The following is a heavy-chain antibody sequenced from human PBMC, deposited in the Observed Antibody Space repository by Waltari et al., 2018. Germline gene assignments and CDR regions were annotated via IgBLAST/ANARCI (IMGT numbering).Heavy chain of an antibody. Sequence: QLQLQESGPGLVKPSETLSLTCTVSGGSISSSSYYWGWIRQPPGKGLEWIGSIYYRGSTYYNPSLKSRVTISVDTSKNQFSLKLSSVTAADTAVYYCARGDREYYYYGMDVWGQGTTVTVSS. CDR3: ARGDREYYYYGMDV. CDR1: GGSISSSSYY. CDR2: IYYRGST. D-gene: IGHD1-26*01. V-gene: IGHV4-39*07. J-gene: IGHJ6*02.